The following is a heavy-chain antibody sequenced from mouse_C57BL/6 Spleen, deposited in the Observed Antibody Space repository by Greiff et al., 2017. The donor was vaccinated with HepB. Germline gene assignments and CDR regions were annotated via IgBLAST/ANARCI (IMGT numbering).Heavy chain of an antibody. V-gene: IGHV1-69*01. Sequence: QVQLQQPGAELVMPGASVKLSCKASGYTFTSYWMHWVKQRPGQGLEWIGEIDPSDSYTNYNQKFKGKSTLTVDKSSSTAYMQLSSLTSEDSAVYYCASAYGNSWFAYWGQGTLVTVSA. CDR3: ASAYGNSWFAY. CDR1: GYTFTSYW. CDR2: IDPSDSYT. D-gene: IGHD1-1*01. J-gene: IGHJ3*01.